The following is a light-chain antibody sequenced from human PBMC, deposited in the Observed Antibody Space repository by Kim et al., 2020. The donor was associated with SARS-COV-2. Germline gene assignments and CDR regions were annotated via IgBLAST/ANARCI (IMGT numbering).Light chain of an antibody. Sequence: QSVLTQTSSVSGAPGQRVTISCTGTSSNLGAYYDVNWYQQVPGTAPKLIIYKNNNRPSGVPDRFSGSKSDTSASLDITGLQVEDGADYYCQSYDSILSSVIFGGGTQLTVL. CDR3: QSYDSILSSVI. CDR1: SSNLGAYYD. V-gene: IGLV1-40*01. J-gene: IGLJ2*01. CDR2: KNN.